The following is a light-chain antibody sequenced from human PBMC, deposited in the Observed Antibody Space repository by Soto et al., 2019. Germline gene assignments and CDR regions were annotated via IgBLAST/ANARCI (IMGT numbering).Light chain of an antibody. J-gene: IGKJ3*01. V-gene: IGKV1-39*01. CDR2: AAT. Sequence: DIQMTQSPSSLSASVGDRVTISCRASQSIRSYLNWYQQKPGTAPKLLIYAATTLQSGVPSTFSGSGSGTDFTLTISSLQPEDFATYYCQQSSSVPFTFGPGTKVDIK. CDR3: QQSSSVPFT. CDR1: QSIRSY.